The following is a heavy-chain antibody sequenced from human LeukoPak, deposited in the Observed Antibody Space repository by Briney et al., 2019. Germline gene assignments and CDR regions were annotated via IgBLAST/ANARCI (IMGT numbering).Heavy chain of an antibody. CDR1: GYTFTGYY. Sequence: ASVKVSCKASGYTFTGYYMHWVRQAPGQGLEWTGWINPNSGGTNYAQKFQGRVTMTRDTSISTAYMELSRLRSDDTAVYYCARTYCSGGSCYVSFDIWGQGTMVTVSS. J-gene: IGHJ3*02. V-gene: IGHV1-2*02. CDR2: INPNSGGT. D-gene: IGHD2-15*01. CDR3: ARTYCSGGSCYVSFDI.